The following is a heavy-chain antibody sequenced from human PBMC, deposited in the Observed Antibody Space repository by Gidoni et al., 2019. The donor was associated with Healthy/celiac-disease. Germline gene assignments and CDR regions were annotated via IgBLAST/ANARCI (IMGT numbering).Heavy chain of an antibody. CDR1: GGSISSYY. D-gene: IGHD2-2*01. J-gene: IGHJ4*02. CDR3: ARGKGIVVVPAAVVEGYYFDY. Sequence: QVQLQASGPGLAKPSETLSLTCTVSGGSISSYYWRWIRQPPGKGLEWIGYIYYSGSTNYNPSLKSRVTISVDTSKNQFSLKLSSVTPADTAVYYCARGKGIVVVPAAVVEGYYFDYWGQGTLVTVSS. CDR2: IYYSGST. V-gene: IGHV4-59*01.